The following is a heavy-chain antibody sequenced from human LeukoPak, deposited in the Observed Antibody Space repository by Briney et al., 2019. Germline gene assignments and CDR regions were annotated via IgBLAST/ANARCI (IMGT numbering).Heavy chain of an antibody. V-gene: IGHV3-21*01. CDR3: ARGWGSYSSSWYGAFDI. J-gene: IGHJ3*02. CDR1: GFTFSSYS. D-gene: IGHD6-13*01. Sequence: GGSLRLSCAASGFTFSSYSMNWVRQAPGKGLEWVSSISSSSSYIYYADSVKGRFTISRDSAKNSLYLQMNSLRAEDTAVYYCARGWGSYSSSWYGAFDIWGQGTMVTVSS. CDR2: ISSSSSYI.